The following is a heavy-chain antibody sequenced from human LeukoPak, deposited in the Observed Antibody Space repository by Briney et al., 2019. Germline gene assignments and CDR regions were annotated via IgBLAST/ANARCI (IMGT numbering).Heavy chain of an antibody. CDR1: GFTFSSYS. D-gene: IGHD3-10*01. V-gene: IGHV3-48*01. Sequence: GGSLRLSCAASGFTFSSYSMNWVRQAPGKGLEWVSYITSSSGTIYYAGSVKGRFTISRDNAKNSLYLQMNSLRAEDTAVYYCAKCRGVISGVPYYYYGMDVWGQGTTVTVSS. J-gene: IGHJ6*02. CDR2: ITSSSGTI. CDR3: AKCRGVISGVPYYYYGMDV.